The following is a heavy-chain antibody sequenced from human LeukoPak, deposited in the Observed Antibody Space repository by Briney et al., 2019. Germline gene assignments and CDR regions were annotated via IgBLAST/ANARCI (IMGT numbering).Heavy chain of an antibody. Sequence: ASGKVSCKASGYTFTSYYMHWVRQAPGQGLEWMGIINPSGGSTSYAQKFRGRVTMTRDTSTSTVYMELSSLRSEDTAVYYCARAGSSWYSPYDYWGQGTLVTVSS. J-gene: IGHJ4*02. D-gene: IGHD6-13*01. CDR1: GYTFTSYY. V-gene: IGHV1-46*01. CDR3: ARAGSSWYSPYDY. CDR2: INPSGGST.